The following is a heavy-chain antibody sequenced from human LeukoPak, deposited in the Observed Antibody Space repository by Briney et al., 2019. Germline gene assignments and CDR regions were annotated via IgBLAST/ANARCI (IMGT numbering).Heavy chain of an antibody. V-gene: IGHV3-23*01. Sequence: GGSLRPSCAASGFTFSRSGISLVRHAPGKWLEWVSAISGSGGSTYYADSVKGRFTISRDNSKNTLYLQMNSLRAEDTAVYYCAKARAWRRVVTAIHYFDYWGQGTLVTVSS. CDR1: GFTFSRSG. CDR3: AKARAWRRVVTAIHYFDY. CDR2: ISGSGGST. J-gene: IGHJ4*02. D-gene: IGHD2-21*02.